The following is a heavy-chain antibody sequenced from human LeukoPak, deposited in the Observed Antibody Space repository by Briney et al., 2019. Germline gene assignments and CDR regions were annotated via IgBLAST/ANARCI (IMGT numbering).Heavy chain of an antibody. CDR1: GGSFSTYY. CDR2: INHSGST. Sequence: SETLSLTCAVYGGSFSTYYWSWIRQPPGKGLEWIGEINHSGSTNYNPSLKSRVTISVDTSKNQFSLKLSSVTAADTAVYYCARGRGYIIYSYYAMDVWGQGTTVTVSS. J-gene: IGHJ6*02. CDR3: ARGRGYIIYSYYAMDV. D-gene: IGHD6-25*01. V-gene: IGHV4-34*01.